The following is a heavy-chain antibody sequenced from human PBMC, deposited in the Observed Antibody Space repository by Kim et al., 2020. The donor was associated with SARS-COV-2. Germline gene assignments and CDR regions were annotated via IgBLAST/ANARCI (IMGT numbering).Heavy chain of an antibody. CDR1: GYTFTSYG. J-gene: IGHJ4*02. V-gene: IGHV1-18*01. Sequence: ASVKVSCKASGYTFTSYGISWVRQAPGQGLEWMGWISAYNGNTNYAQKLQGRVTMTTDTSTSTAYMELRSLRSDDTAVYYCARDPGVGRDRSSSWYLLRNLDTAMAICFDYWGQGALVTVSS. CDR2: ISAYNGNT. CDR3: ARDPGVGRDRSSSWYLLRNLDTAMAICFDY. D-gene: IGHD6-13*01.